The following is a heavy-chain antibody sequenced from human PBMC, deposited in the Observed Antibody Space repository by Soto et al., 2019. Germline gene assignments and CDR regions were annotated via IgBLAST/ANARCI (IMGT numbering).Heavy chain of an antibody. J-gene: IGHJ6*02. CDR2: ISWNSGNI. CDR3: VKALGRELLNYYGMDV. CDR1: GFTFDDYA. V-gene: IGHV3-9*01. D-gene: IGHD3-10*01. Sequence: EVQLVESGGGLVQPGRSLRLSCAASGFTFDDYAMHWVRQAPGKGLEWVSGISWNSGNIAYADSVKGRFTISRDNTKNXLYLQMNSLRAEDTALYYCVKALGRELLNYYGMDVWGQGTTVTVSS.